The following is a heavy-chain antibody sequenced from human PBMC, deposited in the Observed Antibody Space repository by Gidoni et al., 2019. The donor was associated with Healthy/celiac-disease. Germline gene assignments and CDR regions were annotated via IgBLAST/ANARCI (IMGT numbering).Heavy chain of an antibody. CDR3: ARGRRLVVPAAKNWFDP. J-gene: IGHJ5*02. CDR2: VNPNSGGT. D-gene: IGHD2-2*01. V-gene: IGHV1-2*02. CDR1: GYTFTGYY. Sequence: QVQLVQSGAEVKKPGASVKVSCKASGYTFTGYYMHWVRQAPGQGLEWMGWVNPNSGGTNYAQKFQGRVTMTRDTSISTAYMELSRLRSDDTAVYYCARGRRLVVPAAKNWFDPWGQGTLVTVSS.